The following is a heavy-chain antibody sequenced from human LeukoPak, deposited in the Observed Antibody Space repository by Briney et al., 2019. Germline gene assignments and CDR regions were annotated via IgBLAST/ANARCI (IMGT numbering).Heavy chain of an antibody. CDR1: IGSISSSKW. Sequence: SETLSLTCSVSIGSISSSKWWSWVRQSPVKGLEWIGEIYLYGTTNYNPSFTSRVTMSVDRSRNQFSLKLTSVTAADTAVYFCARFSPRAVGNYLDSWGQGTLVTVSS. CDR2: IYLYGTT. CDR3: ARFSPRAVGNYLDS. J-gene: IGHJ4*02. D-gene: IGHD4-23*01. V-gene: IGHV4-4*02.